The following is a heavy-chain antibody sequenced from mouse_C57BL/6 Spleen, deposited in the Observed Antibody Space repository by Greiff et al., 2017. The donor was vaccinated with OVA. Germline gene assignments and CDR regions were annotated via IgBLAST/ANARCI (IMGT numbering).Heavy chain of an antibody. CDR1: GFTFSDYG. V-gene: IGHV5-17*01. CDR3: ARGSDYDAMDY. CDR2: ISSGSSTL. J-gene: IGHJ4*01. Sequence: EVMLVESGGGLVKPGGSLKLSCAASGFTFSDYGMHWVRQAPEKGLEWVAYISSGSSTLYYADTVKGRFTIARDNAKNTWFLHMTSLRSEETAMYYCARGSDYDAMDYWGQGTSVTVSS.